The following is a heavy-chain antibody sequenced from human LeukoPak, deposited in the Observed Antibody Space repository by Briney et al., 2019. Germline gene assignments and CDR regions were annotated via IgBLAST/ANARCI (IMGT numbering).Heavy chain of an antibody. D-gene: IGHD2-2*01. CDR2: ISGNGVTT. V-gene: IGHV3-23*01. CDR3: AKDRYCSSTSCPFQH. Sequence: GRSLRLSCAASGFIFSKCAMSWVRQVPGKGLEWVSAISGNGVTTYTPDSVKGRFSTSRDNSKNTLYLQMSSLTAEDTAVYYCAKDRYCSSTSCPFQHWGQGTLVTVSS. CDR1: GFIFSKCA. J-gene: IGHJ1*01.